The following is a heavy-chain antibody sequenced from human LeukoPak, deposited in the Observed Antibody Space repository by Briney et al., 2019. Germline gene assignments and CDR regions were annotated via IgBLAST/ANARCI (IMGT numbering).Heavy chain of an antibody. Sequence: GGSLRLSCAASGFTFDDYGMSWVRQAPGKGLEWVSGINWNGGSTGYADSVKGRFTISRDNAKNSLYLQTNSLRAEDTALYYCARDSTTVATKYYYGMDVWGQGTTVTVSS. CDR3: ARDSTTVATKYYYGMDV. D-gene: IGHD4-17*01. CDR2: INWNGGST. CDR1: GFTFDDYG. J-gene: IGHJ6*02. V-gene: IGHV3-20*04.